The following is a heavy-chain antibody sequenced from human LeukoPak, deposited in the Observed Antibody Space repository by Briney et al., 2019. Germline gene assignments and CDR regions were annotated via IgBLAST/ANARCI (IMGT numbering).Heavy chain of an antibody. J-gene: IGHJ6*02. CDR1: GFTFSSYA. Sequence: PGGSLRLSCAASGFTFSSYAMHWVRQAPGKGLEWVAVLSYDGSGRYFADSVQGRFTISRDSSKNTLYLQMNSLRPEDTAVYYCAKKGSDGMDVWGQGTTVTVSS. CDR2: LSYDGSGR. D-gene: IGHD1-26*01. CDR3: AKKGSDGMDV. V-gene: IGHV3-30*18.